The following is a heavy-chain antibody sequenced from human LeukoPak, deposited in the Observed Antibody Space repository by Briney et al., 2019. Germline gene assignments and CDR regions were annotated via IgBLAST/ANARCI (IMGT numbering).Heavy chain of an antibody. Sequence: GGSLRLSCAASGFTFSSYAMSWVRQAPGKGLEWVSAISGSGGSTYYADSVKGRFTISRDNSKNTLYLQMNSLRAEDTAVFYCANVLVPALYFDYWGQGTLVTVSS. D-gene: IGHD2-2*01. CDR3: ANVLVPALYFDY. J-gene: IGHJ4*02. V-gene: IGHV3-23*01. CDR1: GFTFSSYA. CDR2: ISGSGGST.